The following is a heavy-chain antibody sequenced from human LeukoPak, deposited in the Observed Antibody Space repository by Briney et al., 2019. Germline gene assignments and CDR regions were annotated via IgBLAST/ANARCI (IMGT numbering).Heavy chain of an antibody. V-gene: IGHV4-59*03. D-gene: IGHD6-6*01. J-gene: IGHJ6*03. Sequence: SETLSLTCTVSGGFISNYYWSWIRQSPGKGLEYVGHIYYSGSSTYNPPLKSRVTFSVDTSKNQFSLRLSSVTAADTAVYYCARHIAARLASGYYYYMDVWGKGTTVTVSS. CDR3: ARHIAARLASGYYYYMDV. CDR1: GGFISNYY. CDR2: IYYSGSS.